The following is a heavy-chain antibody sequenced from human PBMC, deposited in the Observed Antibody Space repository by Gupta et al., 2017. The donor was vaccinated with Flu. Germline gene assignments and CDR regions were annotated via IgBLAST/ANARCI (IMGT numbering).Heavy chain of an antibody. V-gene: IGHV3-74*01. D-gene: IGHD6-13*01. Sequence: GINSDGSSTSYADSVKGRFTIARDNAKNTLYLQMNSLRAEDTAVYYCARGRVWGFSSSWYGRLTGGYNWFDPWGQGTLVTVSS. J-gene: IGHJ5*02. CDR3: ARGRVWGFSSSWYGRLTGGYNWFDP. CDR2: INSDGSST.